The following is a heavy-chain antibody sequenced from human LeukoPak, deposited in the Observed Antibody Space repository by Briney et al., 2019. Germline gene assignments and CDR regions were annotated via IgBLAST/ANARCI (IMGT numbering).Heavy chain of an antibody. Sequence: GSLRLSCAASGFTVSSNYMSWVRQAPGKGLEWIGYIYYSGSTNYNPSLKSRVTISIDTSKNQFSLKLSSVTAADTAVYYCARLPSYCSSTSCYFWGLDYWGQGTLVTVSS. CDR2: IYYSGST. J-gene: IGHJ4*02. CDR3: ARLPSYCSSTSCYFWGLDY. D-gene: IGHD2-2*01. CDR1: GFTVSSNY. V-gene: IGHV4-59*08.